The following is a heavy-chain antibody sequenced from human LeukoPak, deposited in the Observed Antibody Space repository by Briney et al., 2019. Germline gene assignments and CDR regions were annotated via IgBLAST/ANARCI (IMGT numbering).Heavy chain of an antibody. J-gene: IGHJ3*02. CDR3: AKDMTPITGDDAFDI. CDR2: IRYDGSNK. Sequence: GGSLRLSCAASGFTFSSYGMHWVRQAPGKGLEWVAFIRYDGSNKYYADSVKGRFTISRDNSKNTLYLQMNSLRAEDTAVYYCAKDMTPITGDDAFDIWGQGTMVTVSS. CDR1: GFTFSSYG. V-gene: IGHV3-30*02. D-gene: IGHD7-27*01.